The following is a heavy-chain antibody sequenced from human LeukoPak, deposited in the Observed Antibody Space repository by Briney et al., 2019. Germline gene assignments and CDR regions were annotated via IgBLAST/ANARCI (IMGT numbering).Heavy chain of an antibody. J-gene: IGHJ1*01. CDR3: TRPSERWLQSEYFQH. V-gene: IGHV3-49*04. Sequence: GGSLRLSCTASGFSFGYYAMSWVRQAPGKGLEWLGFLRSKTYGGTTEYAASVKGRFTISRDDSKNIAYLQMNSLKTEDTAVYYCTRPSERWLQSEYFQHWGQGTLVTVSS. D-gene: IGHD5-24*01. CDR1: GFSFGYYA. CDR2: LRSKTYGGTT.